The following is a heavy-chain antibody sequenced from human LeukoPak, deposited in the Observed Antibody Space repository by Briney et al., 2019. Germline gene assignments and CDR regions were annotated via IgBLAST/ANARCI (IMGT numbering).Heavy chain of an antibody. Sequence: GRSLRLSCAASGFTFDDYAMHWVRQAPGKGLEWVSGISWNRGSIVYADSVKGRFTISRDNAKNSLYLQMNSLRAEDTALYYCAKDLYSSSYWGQGTLVTVSS. CDR2: ISWNRGSI. CDR1: GFTFDDYA. V-gene: IGHV3-9*01. CDR3: AKDLYSSSY. J-gene: IGHJ4*02. D-gene: IGHD6-6*01.